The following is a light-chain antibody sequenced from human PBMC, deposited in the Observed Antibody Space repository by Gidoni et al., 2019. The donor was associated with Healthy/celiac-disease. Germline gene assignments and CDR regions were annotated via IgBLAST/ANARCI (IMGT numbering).Light chain of an antibody. J-gene: IGKJ4*01. CDR1: QSISSY. V-gene: IGKV1-39*01. CDR2: AAS. Sequence: DSQMPQSPSSLSASVGDRVTITCRASQSISSYLNWYQQKPGKAPKLLIYAASGLQSGVPSRFSGSGSGTDFTITISSLQPEDFATYYCQQSYSTLTFGGGTKVEIK. CDR3: QQSYSTLT.